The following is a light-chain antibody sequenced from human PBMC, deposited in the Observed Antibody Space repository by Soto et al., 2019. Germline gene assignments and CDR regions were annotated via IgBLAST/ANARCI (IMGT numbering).Light chain of an antibody. CDR3: AAWDNSLSGWV. Sequence: QSVLTQPPSASGTPGQRVTISCSGSSSNIGSTSVYWYQQLPGTAPKLLIYSNNRRPSGVPDRLSGSKSGTSASLAISGLQSEDEAEYYCAAWDNSLSGWVFGGGTKLTFL. V-gene: IGLV1-44*01. CDR2: SNN. CDR1: SSNIGSTS. J-gene: IGLJ3*02.